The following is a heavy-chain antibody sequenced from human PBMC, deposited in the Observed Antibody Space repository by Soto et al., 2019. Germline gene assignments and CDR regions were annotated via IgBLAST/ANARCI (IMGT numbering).Heavy chain of an antibody. CDR1: GYSFTSYW. Sequence: GESLKISCKGSGYSFTSYWIGWVRQMPGKGLEWMGIIYPGDSDTRYSPSFQGQVTISADKSISTAYLQWSSLKASDTAMYYCASGLYRSGYYRGSYYFDYWGQGTLVTVSS. J-gene: IGHJ4*02. V-gene: IGHV5-51*01. CDR2: IYPGDSDT. D-gene: IGHD3-3*01. CDR3: ASGLYRSGYYRGSYYFDY.